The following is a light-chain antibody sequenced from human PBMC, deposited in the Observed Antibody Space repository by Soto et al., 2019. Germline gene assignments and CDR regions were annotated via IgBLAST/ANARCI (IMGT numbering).Light chain of an antibody. CDR3: SAYTARSTLV. CDR2: EVR. V-gene: IGLV2-14*01. J-gene: IGLJ3*02. CDR1: MRDVGAYNL. Sequence: QSALTQPASVSGSAGQSITISCSGTMRDVGAYNLVSWYQQHPGTAPKLIIYEVRNRPSGISSRFSGSRSVNTASLTISGLQPEDEGDYYFSAYTARSTLVFGGGTTLTVL.